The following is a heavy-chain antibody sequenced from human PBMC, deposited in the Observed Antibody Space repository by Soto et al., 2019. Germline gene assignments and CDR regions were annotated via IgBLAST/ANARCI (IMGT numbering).Heavy chain of an antibody. D-gene: IGHD3-16*01. V-gene: IGHV4-30-4*01. Sequence: QVQLQESGPGLVKPSQTLSLTCTVSGGSISSGDYYWSWIRQPPGKGLEWIGFIYYSGGTYYKPSLKSRVTISVETSKNQFSLNLSSVTAADTAVYYCARASTGELWVYANWFDPWGPGTLVTVSS. CDR3: ARASTGELWVYANWFDP. J-gene: IGHJ5*02. CDR1: GGSISSGDYY. CDR2: IYYSGGT.